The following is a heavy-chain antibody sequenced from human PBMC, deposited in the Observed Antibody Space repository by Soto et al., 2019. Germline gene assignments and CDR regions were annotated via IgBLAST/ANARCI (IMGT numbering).Heavy chain of an antibody. D-gene: IGHD6-19*01. J-gene: IGHJ4*02. V-gene: IGHV7-4-1*02. CDR3: AKLGYSSGWCYFDY. Sequence: ASVKVSCTASGYTFTSYAMNWVRQAPGQGLEWMGWINTNTGNPTYAQGFTGRFVFSRDNSKNTLYLQMNSLRVEDTAVYYCAKLGYSSGWCYFDYWGPGTLVTVSS. CDR1: GYTFTSYA. CDR2: INTNTGNP.